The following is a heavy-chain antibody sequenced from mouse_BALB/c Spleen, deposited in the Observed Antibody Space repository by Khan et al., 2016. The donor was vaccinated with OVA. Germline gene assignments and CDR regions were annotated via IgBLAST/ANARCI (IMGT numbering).Heavy chain of an antibody. V-gene: IGHV1-7*01. CDR3: ARGGYGSFAY. CDR1: GYTFTDYW. CDR2: INPSTGYT. Sequence: QVRLQQSGAELAKPGASVKMSCKASGYTFTDYWIHWVKKRPGQGLEWIGYINPSTGYTEYNHKFKDKTTLTADKSYSTAYMQLSSLTSEDSAVYYCARGGYGSFAYWGQGTLVTVSA. D-gene: IGHD2-2*01. J-gene: IGHJ3*01.